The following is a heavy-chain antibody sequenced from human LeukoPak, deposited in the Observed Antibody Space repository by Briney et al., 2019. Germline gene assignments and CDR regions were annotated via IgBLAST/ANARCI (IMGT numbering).Heavy chain of an antibody. J-gene: IGHJ4*02. V-gene: IGHV1-69*13. Sequence: ASVKVSCKASGGTFSSYAISWVRQAPEQGLEWMGGIIPIFGTANYAQKFQGRVTITADESTSTAYMELSSLRSEDTAVYYCARTIGLNYGDYVFDYWGQGTLVTVSS. CDR2: IIPIFGTA. D-gene: IGHD4-17*01. CDR3: ARTIGLNYGDYVFDY. CDR1: GGTFSSYA.